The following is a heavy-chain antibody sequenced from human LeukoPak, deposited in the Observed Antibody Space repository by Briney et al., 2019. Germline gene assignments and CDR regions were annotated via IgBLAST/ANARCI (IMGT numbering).Heavy chain of an antibody. Sequence: PGGSLRLSCAASGFTFSSYAMSWVRQAPGKGLEWVSAISGSGGSTYYADSVKGRFTISRDNSKNTLYLQMNSLRAEDTAVYYCAKVGCSSTSCYRPLGYWAKETLDTVSS. D-gene: IGHD2-2*02. CDR2: ISGSGGST. J-gene: IGHJ4*02. V-gene: IGHV3-23*01. CDR1: GFTFSSYA. CDR3: AKVGCSSTSCYRPLGY.